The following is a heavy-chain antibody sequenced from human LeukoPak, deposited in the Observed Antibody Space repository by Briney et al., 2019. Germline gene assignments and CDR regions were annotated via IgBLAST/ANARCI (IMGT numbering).Heavy chain of an antibody. Sequence: PGGSLRLSCAASGFTVSGNYMSWVRQAPGKGLEWVSVIYSGGSTYYADSVKGRFTISRDNSKNTLYLQMNSLRAEDTAVYYCARARSREYSSGWYHDYWGQGTLVTVSS. CDR3: ARARSREYSSGWYHDY. CDR2: IYSGGST. CDR1: GFTVSGNY. V-gene: IGHV3-53*01. J-gene: IGHJ4*02. D-gene: IGHD6-19*01.